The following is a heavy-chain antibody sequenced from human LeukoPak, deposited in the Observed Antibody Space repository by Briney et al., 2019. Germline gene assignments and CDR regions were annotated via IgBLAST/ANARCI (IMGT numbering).Heavy chain of an antibody. CDR3: ATDYRSMRFGEQEETN. J-gene: IGHJ4*02. CDR2: FDPEDGET. CDR1: GYTLTELS. Sequence: ASVKVSCKVSGYTLTELSMHWVRQAPGKGLEWMGGFDPEDGETIYAQKFQGRVTMTEDTSTDTAYMELSSLRSEDTAVYYCATDYRSMRFGEQEETNWGQGTLVTVSS. V-gene: IGHV1-24*01. D-gene: IGHD3-10*01.